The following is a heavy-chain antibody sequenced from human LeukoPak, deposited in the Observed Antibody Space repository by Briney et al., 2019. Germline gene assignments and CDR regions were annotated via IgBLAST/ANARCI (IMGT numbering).Heavy chain of an antibody. CDR1: GFSFKDYG. V-gene: IGHV3-9*01. J-gene: IGHJ6*02. D-gene: IGHD1-26*01. CDR3: AKHLTATNTDFFFGLDV. CDR2: INWNGGGT. Sequence: GGSLRLSCAATGFSFKDYGMHWVRQPPGKGLEWVSAINWNGGGTDYADSVKGRFTISRDNAKNYLYLQLSSLRPEDTALYYCAKHLTATNTDFFFGLDVWGQGTSVTVSS.